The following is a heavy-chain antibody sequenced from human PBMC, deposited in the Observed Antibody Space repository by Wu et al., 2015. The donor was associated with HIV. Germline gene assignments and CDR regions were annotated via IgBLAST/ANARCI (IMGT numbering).Heavy chain of an antibody. J-gene: IGHJ3*02. CDR1: GYTFTGHY. V-gene: IGHV1-2*06. CDR3: ARDLVRDGYDALDI. CDR2: INGDRGDT. Sequence: QVQLVQSGAEVKKPGSSVKVSCKASGYTFTGHYILWVRQAPGQGLEWVGRINGDRGDTKYSHKFQGRVVMTRDRSTSTVSMELSRLTSDDTAIYYCARDLVRDGYDALDIWGRGTLVTVSS. D-gene: IGHD5-18*01.